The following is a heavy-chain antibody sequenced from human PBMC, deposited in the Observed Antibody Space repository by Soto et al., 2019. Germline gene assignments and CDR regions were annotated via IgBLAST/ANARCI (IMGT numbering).Heavy chain of an antibody. CDR3: ARDKSSSDYYTEYFQN. D-gene: IGHD3-22*01. CDR2: INGDGTST. V-gene: IGHV3-74*01. CDR1: GPTFRSYW. J-gene: IGHJ1*01. Sequence: GGSLRLSCAASGPTFRSYWMHWVRQVPGKGLVWVSRINGDGTSTRYADSVEGRFTISRDNARNTLYLQMNSLRAEDTAVYYCARDKSSSDYYTEYFQNWGRGTLVTVSS.